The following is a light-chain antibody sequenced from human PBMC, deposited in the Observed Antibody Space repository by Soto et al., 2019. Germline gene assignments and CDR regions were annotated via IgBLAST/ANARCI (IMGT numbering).Light chain of an antibody. Sequence: EIQMTQSPSSLSVSVGDRVTITCQASRDIRDFLNWYQQKPGKAPKLLIFDASNLEEGVPPRLSGSGSGTDFSFSISSLQPEDVATYYCQQHSDWPLTFGGGTKVDIK. J-gene: IGKJ4*01. CDR1: RDIRDF. CDR2: DAS. V-gene: IGKV1-33*01. CDR3: QQHSDWPLT.